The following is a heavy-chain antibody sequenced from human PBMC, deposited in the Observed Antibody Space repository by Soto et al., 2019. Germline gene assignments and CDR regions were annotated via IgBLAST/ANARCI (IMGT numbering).Heavy chain of an antibody. D-gene: IGHD1-26*01. CDR3: STSPEVGVRGSF. V-gene: IGHV3-21*01. J-gene: IGHJ4*02. CDR2: ISTRSQYI. CDR1: GFTFSAYN. Sequence: QLVESGGGLVKPAESLRLSCVGSGFTFSAYNINWVRQAAGKGLEWVSSISTRSQYIYQPVSMRGRVTIYSDDAKNSVYLQMNGLRADDTAVSYCSTSPEVGVRGSFWGQGTLVNVSS.